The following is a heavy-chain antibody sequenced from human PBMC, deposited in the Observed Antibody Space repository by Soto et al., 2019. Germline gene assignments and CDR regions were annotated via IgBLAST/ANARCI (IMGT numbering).Heavy chain of an antibody. CDR3: AKALGRGGSPKIGVEIWLDP. CDR2: IYYSGST. CDR1: GGSISSGGYY. Sequence: QVQLQESGPGLVKPSQTLSLTCTVSGGSISSGGYYWSWIRQHPGKGLEWIGYIYYSGSTYYNPSHKSRVTILVDTSKNQFSLKLSSVTAADTAVYYCAKALGRGGSPKIGVEIWLDPWGQGTLVTVSS. J-gene: IGHJ5*02. D-gene: IGHD2-15*01. V-gene: IGHV4-31*03.